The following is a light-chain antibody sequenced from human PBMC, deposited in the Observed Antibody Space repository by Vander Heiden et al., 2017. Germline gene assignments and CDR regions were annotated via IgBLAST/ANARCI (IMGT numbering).Light chain of an antibody. CDR1: QSVSSSY. CDR2: GAS. J-gene: IGKJ2*01. CDR3: QQYGRT. Sequence: EILLTQSPGTLSLSPGERATLSCRASQSVSSSYLAWYQQKPGQAPRLLIYGASSRATGIPDRFSGSGSGTDFTLTISRLEPEDFAVYYCQQYGRTFGQGTKLEIK. V-gene: IGKV3-20*01.